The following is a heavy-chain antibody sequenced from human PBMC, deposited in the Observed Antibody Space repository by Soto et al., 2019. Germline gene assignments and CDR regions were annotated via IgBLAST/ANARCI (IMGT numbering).Heavy chain of an antibody. CDR1: RDTFSFYT. J-gene: IGHJ4*02. CDR3: ATNYGSGSTHFDH. Sequence: QVLLVQSGAEVKKPGSSVKVSCTASRDTFSFYTISWVRQAPGQGPEWMGRFMPMVSMSDYARRFQGRVTTTADTATSTVYMQLHSLRSEDTGVYYCATNYGSGSTHFDHWGQGTLITVSS. CDR2: FMPMVSMS. V-gene: IGHV1-69*02. D-gene: IGHD3-10*01.